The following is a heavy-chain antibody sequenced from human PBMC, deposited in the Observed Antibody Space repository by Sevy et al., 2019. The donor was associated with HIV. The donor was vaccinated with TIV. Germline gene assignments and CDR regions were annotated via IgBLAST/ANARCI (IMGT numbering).Heavy chain of an antibody. J-gene: IGHJ4*01. Sequence: ASVKVSCKSVGYTFTDYYLHWVRQAPGQGLEWMAWINPNNGASRSAEKFQGRITLTRDMSISTAYMELSRLRSDDTASYFCTRDDIYTHPWEFDWWGHGARVTVSS. D-gene: IGHD1-26*01. CDR1: GYTFTDYY. CDR2: INPNNGAS. CDR3: TRDDIYTHPWEFDW. V-gene: IGHV1-2*02.